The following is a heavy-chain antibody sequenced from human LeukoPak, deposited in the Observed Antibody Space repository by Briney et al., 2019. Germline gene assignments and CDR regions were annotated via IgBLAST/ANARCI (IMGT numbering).Heavy chain of an antibody. V-gene: IGHV3-23*01. Sequence: GGSLRLSCAASGFTFSNSAMSWVRQAPGKGLEWVSAISGSGGSTYYADSVKGRFTISRDNSKNTLYMEMNSPRVEDTAVYYCVRALTGTDDFWGQGTLVTVSS. CDR2: ISGSGGST. CDR1: GFTFSNSA. J-gene: IGHJ4*02. D-gene: IGHD1-7*01. CDR3: VRALTGTDDF.